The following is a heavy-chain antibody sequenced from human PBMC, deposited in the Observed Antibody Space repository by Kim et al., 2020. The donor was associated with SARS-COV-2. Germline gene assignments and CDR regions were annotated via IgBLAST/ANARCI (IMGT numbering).Heavy chain of an antibody. CDR1: GFTFSCYA. CDR3: ARDPYCGGDCYPEEYFDY. V-gene: IGHV3-30*04. Sequence: GGSLRLSCAASGFTFSCYAMHWVRQAPGKGLEWVAVISYDGNNKYYADSVKGRFTISRDNSKNTLYLQMNSLRAEDTAVYYCARDPYCGGDCYPEEYFDYWGQGTLVTVSS. CDR2: ISYDGNNK. J-gene: IGHJ4*02. D-gene: IGHD2-21*02.